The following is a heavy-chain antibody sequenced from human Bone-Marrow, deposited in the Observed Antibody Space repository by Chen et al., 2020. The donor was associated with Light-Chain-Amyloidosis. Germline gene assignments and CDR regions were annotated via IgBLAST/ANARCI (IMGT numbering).Heavy chain of an antibody. J-gene: IGHJ4*01. CDR1: GGSLSGYY. Sequence: QVQLQQWGAGLLKPSETLSLTCGVYGGSLSGYYWRWIRQPPGKGLEWIGNMHHTGKTYYNPSLKSRVTLSIDTSKNQFSLKLTSVTAADTAVYYCAKEVNWGSEWSWGQGTLVTVSS. CDR2: MHHTGKT. D-gene: IGHD7-27*01. CDR3: AKEVNWGSEWS. V-gene: IGHV4-34*01.